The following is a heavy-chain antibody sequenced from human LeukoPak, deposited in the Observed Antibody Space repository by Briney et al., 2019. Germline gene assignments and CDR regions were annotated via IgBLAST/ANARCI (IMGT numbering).Heavy chain of an antibody. CDR3: ARGVVRISRPDYVLYSSYFDY. CDR2: IYYSGST. CDR1: GGSISSSSYY. Sequence: KASETLSLTCTVSGGSISSSSYYWGWIRQPPGKGLEWIGSIYYSGSTYYNPSLKSRVTISVDTSKNQFSLKLSSVTAADTAVYYCARGVVRISRPDYVLYSSYFDYWGQGTLVTVSS. J-gene: IGHJ4*02. V-gene: IGHV4-39*01. D-gene: IGHD3-16*01.